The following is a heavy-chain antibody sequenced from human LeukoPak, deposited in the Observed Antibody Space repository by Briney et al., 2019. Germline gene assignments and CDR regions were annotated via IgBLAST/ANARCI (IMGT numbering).Heavy chain of an antibody. CDR2: INPNSGGT. CDR1: GYTFTGYY. J-gene: IGHJ4*02. D-gene: IGHD6-19*01. Sequence: ASVKVSCKASGYTFTGYYMHWVRQAPGQGLEWMGWINPNSGGTNYAQKFQGRVTMTRDTSISTAYMELSRLRSDDTAVYYCARVVGIAVAGGGYWGQGTLVTVSS. CDR3: ARVVGIAVAGGGY. V-gene: IGHV1-2*02.